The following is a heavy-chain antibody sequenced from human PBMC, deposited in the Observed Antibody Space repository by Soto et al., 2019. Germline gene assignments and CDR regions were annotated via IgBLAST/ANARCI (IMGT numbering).Heavy chain of an antibody. D-gene: IGHD3-16*02. Sequence: EVQLVESGGGLVQPGRSLRLSCAASGFTFDDYAMHWVRQAPGKGLEWVSGISWNSGSIGYADSVKGRFTISRDNAKNSLYLQMNSLRAEDTALYYCAKASDYYDYIWGSYRYIRSAFDIWDQGTMVTVSS. J-gene: IGHJ3*02. CDR2: ISWNSGSI. CDR1: GFTFDDYA. V-gene: IGHV3-9*01. CDR3: AKASDYYDYIWGSYRYIRSAFDI.